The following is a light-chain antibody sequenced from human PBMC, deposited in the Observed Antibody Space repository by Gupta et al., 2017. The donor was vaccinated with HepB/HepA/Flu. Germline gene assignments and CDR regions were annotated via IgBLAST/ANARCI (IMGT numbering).Light chain of an antibody. J-gene: IGLJ3*02. CDR1: SSNIGSNY. CDR2: RNN. Sequence: QSVLTQPPSVSGTPGQRVTISCSGSSSNIGSNYVFWYQRLPGTAPKLLIYRNNQRPSGVPGRFSGSKSGTSASLAISGLRSEDEGDYYCAAWDDSLTVHWVFGGGTKLTVL. V-gene: IGLV1-47*01. CDR3: AAWDDSLTVHWV.